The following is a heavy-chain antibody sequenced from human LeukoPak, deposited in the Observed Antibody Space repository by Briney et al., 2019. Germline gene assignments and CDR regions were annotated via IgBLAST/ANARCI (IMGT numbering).Heavy chain of an antibody. J-gene: IGHJ4*02. CDR2: INPSGDNT. Sequence: ASVKVSCKASGYTFTNNYMHWVRQAPGQGLEWMGIINPSGDNTWYAQKFQGRVTMTRDTSISTAYMDLSRLRSDDTAVYYCARGYSYDYWGQGTLVTVSS. V-gene: IGHV1-46*01. CDR1: GYTFTNNY. D-gene: IGHD5-18*01. CDR3: ARGYSYDY.